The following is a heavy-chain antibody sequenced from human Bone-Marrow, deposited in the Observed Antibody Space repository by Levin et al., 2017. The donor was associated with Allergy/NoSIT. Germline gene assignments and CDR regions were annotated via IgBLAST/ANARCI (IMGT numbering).Heavy chain of an antibody. CDR1: GFTFSSYG. J-gene: IGHJ6*02. V-gene: IGHV3-33*01. CDR2: IWYDGSNK. CDR3: ARGSYSSSWSLYYYGMDV. Sequence: GESLKISCAASGFTFSSYGMHWVRQAPGKGLEWVAVIWYDGSNKYYADSVKGRFTISRDNSKNTLYLQMNSLRAEDTAVYYCARGSYSSSWSLYYYGMDVWGQGTTVTVSS. D-gene: IGHD6-13*01.